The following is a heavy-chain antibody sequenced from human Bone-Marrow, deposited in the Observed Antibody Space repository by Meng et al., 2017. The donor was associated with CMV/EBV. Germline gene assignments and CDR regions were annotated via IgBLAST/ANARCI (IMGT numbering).Heavy chain of an antibody. J-gene: IGHJ2*01. CDR2: IYYSGAT. V-gene: IGHV4-61*01. CDR3: ARTFDFWSGFSEWFFDL. D-gene: IGHD3-3*01. CDR1: GGAVSSGSHY. Sequence: SETLSLTCTVSGGAVSSGSHYWSWVRQPPGKGLEWIGYIYYSGATNYNPSFKSRIAMSVDTSKNQFSLKLSSVTAADTAVYYCARTFDFWSGFSEWFFDLWGRGTLVTVSS.